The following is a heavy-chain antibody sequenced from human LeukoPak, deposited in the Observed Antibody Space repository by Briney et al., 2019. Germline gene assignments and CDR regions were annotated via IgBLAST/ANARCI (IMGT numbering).Heavy chain of an antibody. CDR3: ARDVGSSGWYTFVY. J-gene: IGHJ4*02. V-gene: IGHV6-1*01. CDR1: GDSVSSNNGA. CDR2: TYYRSKWYN. D-gene: IGHD6-19*01. Sequence: SQTLSLTCAISGDSVSSNNGAWNWIRQSPSRGLEWLGRTYYRSKWYNDYAVSMEGRITINPDTSKNQFSLQLNSVTPEDTAVYYCARDVGSSGWYTFVYWGQGTLVTVSS.